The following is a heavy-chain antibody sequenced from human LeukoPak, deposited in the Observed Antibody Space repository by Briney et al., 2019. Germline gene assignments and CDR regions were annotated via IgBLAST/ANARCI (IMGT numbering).Heavy chain of an antibody. CDR1: GGSISSGGYY. J-gene: IGHJ4*02. D-gene: IGHD3-22*01. Sequence: SETLSLTCTVSGGSISSGGYYWSWIRQHPGKGLEWIGYIYYSGSTYYNPSFKSRVTISVDTSKNQFSLKLSSVTAADTAVYYCARAYNYYDSSGYYFDYWGQGTLVTVSS. V-gene: IGHV4-31*03. CDR3: ARAYNYYDSSGYYFDY. CDR2: IYYSGST.